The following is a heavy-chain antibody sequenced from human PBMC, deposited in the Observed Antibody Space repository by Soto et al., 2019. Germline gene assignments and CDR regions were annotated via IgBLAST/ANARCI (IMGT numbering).Heavy chain of an antibody. CDR3: AKSTGMNYLGH. CDR1: GDSISTNSHY. CDR2: IFYTGST. J-gene: IGHJ1*01. D-gene: IGHD1-1*01. Sequence: SETLSLTCTVSGDSISTNSHYRNRVRRPPGKGLEWIASIFYTGSTYYSQSLKSRVTISADTSKNQFFLKLSSVTAADTALYFSAKSTGMNYLGHCGPVTLVTVSS. V-gene: IGHV4-39*01.